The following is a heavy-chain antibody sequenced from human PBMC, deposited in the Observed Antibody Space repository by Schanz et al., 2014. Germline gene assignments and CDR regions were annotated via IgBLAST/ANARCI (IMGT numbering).Heavy chain of an antibody. D-gene: IGHD3-3*01. CDR3: VRDSFFAFDY. CDR1: EFTFSTDA. Sequence: EVQLLESGGGLVQPGGSLRLSCAASEFTFSTDAMSWVRQAPGKGLEWVANIKRDGSEKNYLDSVKGRFTISRDNAKNSLFLQMNSLRAEDTAVYYCVRDSFFAFDYWGQGTLVTVSS. CDR2: IKRDGSEK. V-gene: IGHV3-7*01. J-gene: IGHJ4*02.